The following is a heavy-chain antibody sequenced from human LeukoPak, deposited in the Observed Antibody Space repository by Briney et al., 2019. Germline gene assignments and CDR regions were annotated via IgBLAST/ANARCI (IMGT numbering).Heavy chain of an antibody. CDR2: INPNSGGT. CDR1: GYTFTGYY. V-gene: IGHV1-2*06. Sequence: ASVKVSCKASGYTFTGYYMHWGRQAPGQGLEWMGRINPNSGGTNYAQKFQGRVTMTRDTSISTAYMELSRLRSDDTAVYYCAREVEMATIFFDYWGQGTLVTVSS. J-gene: IGHJ4*02. CDR3: AREVEMATIFFDY. D-gene: IGHD5-24*01.